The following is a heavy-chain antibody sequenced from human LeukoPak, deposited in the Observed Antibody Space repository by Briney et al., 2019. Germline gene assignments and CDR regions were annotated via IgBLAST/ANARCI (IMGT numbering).Heavy chain of an antibody. V-gene: IGHV4-59*08. D-gene: IGHD6-13*01. J-gene: IGHJ3*01. CDR1: GGSINSYY. Sequence: SETLSLTCTVSGGSINSYYWSWIRQPPGKGLEWIGSSYYSGGTNFNPSLKSRVTIPVDISKNQFSLKLDSVTAADTAMYYCARYAPGGIDAFDVWGQGTTVTVSS. CDR2: SYYSGGT. CDR3: ARYAPGGIDAFDV.